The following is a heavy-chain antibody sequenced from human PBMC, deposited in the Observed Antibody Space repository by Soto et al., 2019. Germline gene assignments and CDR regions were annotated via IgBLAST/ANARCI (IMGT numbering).Heavy chain of an antibody. CDR1: GFSLSSYGMC. V-gene: IGHV2-70*17. J-gene: IGHJ4*02. CDR3: ARMHRYGGRGADFDY. Sequence: ESGPTLVNPTQTLTLTCTFSGFSLSSYGMCVIWIRRPPGEALEWLARIDWDDAKFYNTSLRPRLSISRDTSKNQVVLTMSNMDHVDTGTYSCARMHRYGGRGADFDYWAQRALLIVSS. CDR2: IDWDDAK. D-gene: IGHD2-15*01.